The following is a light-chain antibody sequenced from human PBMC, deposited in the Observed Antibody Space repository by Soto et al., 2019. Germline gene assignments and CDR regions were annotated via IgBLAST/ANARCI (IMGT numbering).Light chain of an antibody. Sequence: QSALTQPASVSGSPGQSITISCTGTSSDVGGYNYVSWYQQHPAKAPKLMIYDVSNRPSGVANRFSGSKSGNTATLPISGLQAEHAADYYCTSYTRRTTNVVSGRRT. J-gene: IGLJ2*01. CDR2: DVS. CDR1: SSDVGGYNY. V-gene: IGLV2-14*01. CDR3: TSYTRRTTNVV.